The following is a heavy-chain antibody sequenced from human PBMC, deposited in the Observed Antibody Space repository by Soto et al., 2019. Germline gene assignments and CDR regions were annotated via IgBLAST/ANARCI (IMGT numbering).Heavy chain of an antibody. V-gene: IGHV1-46*01. D-gene: IGHD3-3*01. J-gene: IGHJ6*02. CDR1: GYTFTSYY. Sequence: ASVKVSCKASGYTFTSYYMHWVRQAPGQGLEWMGIINPSGGSTSYAQKFQGRVTMTRDTSTSTVYMELSSLRSEDTAVYYCARTLGVFGVLDYYYYYGMDVWGQGTTLTVSS. CDR3: ARTLGVFGVLDYYYYYGMDV. CDR2: INPSGGST.